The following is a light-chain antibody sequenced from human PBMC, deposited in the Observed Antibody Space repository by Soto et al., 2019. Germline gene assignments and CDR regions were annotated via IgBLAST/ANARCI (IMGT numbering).Light chain of an antibody. J-gene: IGKJ1*01. CDR3: QHYNSYSEA. CDR1: QSISSW. Sequence: DIQMTQSPSTLSASVGDRVTITCRASQSISSWLAWYQQKPGKVPNLLIYDASNLESGVPLRFSGSGSGTEFTLTISSLQPDDFATYYCQHYNSYSEAFGQGTKVDNK. CDR2: DAS. V-gene: IGKV1-5*01.